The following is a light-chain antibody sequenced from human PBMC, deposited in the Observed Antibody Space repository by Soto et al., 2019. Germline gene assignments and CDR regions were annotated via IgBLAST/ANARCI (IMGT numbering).Light chain of an antibody. CDR3: QQRSNWL. V-gene: IGKV3-11*01. CDR2: DAS. J-gene: IGKJ4*01. CDR1: QSVSSY. Sequence: EIVLTQSPATLSLSPGERATLSCRASQSVSSYLAWYQQKPGQAPRLLTYDASNRATGIPARFSGSGSGTDFTLTISSLEPEDFAVYYCQQRSNWLFGGGTKVEIK.